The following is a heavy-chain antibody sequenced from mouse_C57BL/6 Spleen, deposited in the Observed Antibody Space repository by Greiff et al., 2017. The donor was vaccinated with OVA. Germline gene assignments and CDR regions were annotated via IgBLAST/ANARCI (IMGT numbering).Heavy chain of an antibody. D-gene: IGHD2-4*01. CDR1: GYSFTGYY. CDR3: ARASYDYDVYYAMDY. CDR2: INPSTGGT. Sequence: VQLQQSGPELVKPGASVKISCKASGYSFTGYYMNWVKQSPEKSLEWIGEINPSTGGTTYNQKFKAKATLTVDKSSSTAYMQLKSLTSEDSAVYYCARASYDYDVYYAMDYWGQGTSVTVSS. J-gene: IGHJ4*01. V-gene: IGHV1-42*01.